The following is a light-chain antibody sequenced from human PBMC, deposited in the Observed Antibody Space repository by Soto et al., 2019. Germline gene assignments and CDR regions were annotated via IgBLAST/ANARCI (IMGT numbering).Light chain of an antibody. V-gene: IGKV3-20*01. CDR1: QSVSSSY. CDR3: QQYGSSPRT. J-gene: IGKJ1*01. Sequence: EIVLTQSPGTLSLSPGERATLSCRASQSVSSSYLAWYQQKPGQAPRLLIYGASSRATGIPDRFSGSGSGTDFTLTIRRLEPEDFVVYYCQQYGSSPRTFGEGTKVEIK. CDR2: GAS.